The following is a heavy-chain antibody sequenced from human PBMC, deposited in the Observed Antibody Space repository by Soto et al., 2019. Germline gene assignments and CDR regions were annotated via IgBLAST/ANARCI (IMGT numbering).Heavy chain of an antibody. V-gene: IGHV3-30*18. D-gene: IGHD1-1*01. CDR1: VFTCKSYG. CDR2: ISYDGNSK. Sequence: GALRVCGAASVFTCKSYGMHWVRQAPGKGLEWVAVISYDGNSKYYADSVKGRFTISRDIPKNTLYLQLNSLRAEDTAVYYCAKEGLYTTLDYWGQGTLVTVSS. J-gene: IGHJ4*02. CDR3: AKEGLYTTLDY.